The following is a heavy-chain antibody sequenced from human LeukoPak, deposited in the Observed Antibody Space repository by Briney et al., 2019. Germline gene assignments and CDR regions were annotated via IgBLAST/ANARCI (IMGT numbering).Heavy chain of an antibody. CDR3: ARYYYDSSGYSFPFDY. J-gene: IGHJ4*02. V-gene: IGHV4-59*12. CDR1: GASISGYY. CDR2: IYYSGST. Sequence: SETLSLTCSVSGASISGYYWSWIRQPPGKGLEWLGSIYYSGSTYYNPSLKSRVTISVDTSKNQFSLKLSSVTAADTAVYYCARYYYDSSGYSFPFDYWGQGTLVTVSS. D-gene: IGHD3-22*01.